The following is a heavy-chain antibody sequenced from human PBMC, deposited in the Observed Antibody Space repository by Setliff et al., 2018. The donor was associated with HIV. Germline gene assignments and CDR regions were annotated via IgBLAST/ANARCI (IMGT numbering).Heavy chain of an antibody. D-gene: IGHD2-8*01. CDR1: GASISSGDYY. J-gene: IGHJ4*02. CDR3: ECYNSDDGYFDN. V-gene: IGHV4-30-4*08. CDR2: IFYSGSS. Sequence: SETLSLTCTVSGASISSGDYYWTWIRQSPGKGLEWIGYIFYSGSSYYNPSLKTRVTISLDTSRNQFSLKLSSVTAADTAVYYCECYNSDDGYFDNWGQGALVTVSS.